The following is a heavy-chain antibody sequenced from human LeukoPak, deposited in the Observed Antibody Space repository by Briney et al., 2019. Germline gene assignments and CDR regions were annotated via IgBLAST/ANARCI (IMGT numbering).Heavy chain of an antibody. CDR2: ISYDGSNK. CDR3: AKDLYYDSSPPYYFDY. Sequence: PGGSLRLSCAASGFTFSSYGMHWVRQAPGKGLEWVAVISYDGSNKYYADSVKGRFTISRDNSKNTLYLQMNSLRAEDTAVYYCAKDLYYDSSPPYYFDYWGQGTLVTVSS. D-gene: IGHD3-22*01. V-gene: IGHV3-30*18. J-gene: IGHJ4*02. CDR1: GFTFSSYG.